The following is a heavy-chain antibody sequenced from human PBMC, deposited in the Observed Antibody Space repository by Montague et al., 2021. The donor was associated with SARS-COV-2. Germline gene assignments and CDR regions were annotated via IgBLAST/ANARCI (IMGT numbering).Heavy chain of an antibody. J-gene: IGHJ3*01. Sequence: SETLSLTCTVSGGSITNNIDYWAWIRQPPGKGLEWIGSIYYTGNTYYNPSLKSRVTISVVTSKNHFTLKLSSVTAAETAVYYCARLKRCFDSSGSPSASDFWGQGTKVTVSS. CDR3: ARLKRCFDSSGSPSASDF. CDR1: GGSITNNIDY. D-gene: IGHD3-22*01. V-gene: IGHV4-39*02. CDR2: IYYTGNT.